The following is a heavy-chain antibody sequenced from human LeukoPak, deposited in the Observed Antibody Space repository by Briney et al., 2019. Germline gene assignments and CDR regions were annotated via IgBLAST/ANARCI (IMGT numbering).Heavy chain of an antibody. D-gene: IGHD3-10*01. V-gene: IGHV4-39*01. CDR3: ARRAMIPWFVSKDAFDI. Sequence: SETLSLTCTVSGGSINTPNYYWGWIRQTPGKGLEWIGNIFYSGGTYYSPTLTSRVTISLDTSRNQFSLKLNSVTAADTAVYYCARRAMIPWFVSKDAFDIWGQGTMVTVSS. CDR1: GGSINTPNYY. CDR2: IFYSGGT. J-gene: IGHJ3*02.